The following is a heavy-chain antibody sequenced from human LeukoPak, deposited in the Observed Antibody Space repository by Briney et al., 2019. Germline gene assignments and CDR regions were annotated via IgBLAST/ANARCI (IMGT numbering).Heavy chain of an antibody. J-gene: IGHJ5*02. Sequence: SVKVSCKASGGTFSSYTISWVRQAPGQGLEWMGRIIPILGIANYAQKFQGRVTITADKSTSTAYMELSSLRSEDTAVYYCATAAKGYCTSTSCLSWFGPWGQGTLVTVSS. D-gene: IGHD2-2*01. CDR1: GGTFSSYT. CDR2: IIPILGIA. V-gene: IGHV1-69*02. CDR3: ATAAKGYCTSTSCLSWFGP.